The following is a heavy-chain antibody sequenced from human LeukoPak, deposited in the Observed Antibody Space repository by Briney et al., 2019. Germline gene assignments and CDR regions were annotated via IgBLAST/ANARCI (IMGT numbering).Heavy chain of an antibody. D-gene: IGHD7-27*01. CDR1: GGSLSRYY. J-gene: IGHJ4*02. V-gene: IGHV4-59*01. CDR3: ARGSYGDPIDN. CDR2: VYSSVST. Sequence: SETLSLTCTVSGGSLSRYYWFWIRQSPGKEPEWIGYVYSSVSTNYNPSLKSRVTISIDTSENQFSLKLTSMTAADTAVYYCARGSYGDPIDNWGQGILVTVSS.